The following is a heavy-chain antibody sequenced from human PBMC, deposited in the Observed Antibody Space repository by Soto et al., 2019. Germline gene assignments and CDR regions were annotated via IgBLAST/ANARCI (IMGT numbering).Heavy chain of an antibody. CDR3: ARDGYSSSWYGGTLGHYYYGMDV. CDR2: INHSGST. V-gene: IGHV4-34*01. D-gene: IGHD6-13*01. J-gene: IGHJ6*02. CDR1: GGSFSGYY. Sequence: SETLSLTCAVYGGSFSGYYWSWIRQPPGKGLEWIGEINHSGSTNYNPSLKSRVTISVDTSKNQFSLKLSSVTAADTAVYYCARDGYSSSWYGGTLGHYYYGMDVWGQGTTVTVSS.